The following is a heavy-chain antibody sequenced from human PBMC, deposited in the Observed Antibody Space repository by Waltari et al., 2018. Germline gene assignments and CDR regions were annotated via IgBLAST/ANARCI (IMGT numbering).Heavy chain of an antibody. CDR1: GFTFSSYW. J-gene: IGHJ4*02. V-gene: IGHV3-7*01. CDR2: IKQDGSEK. D-gene: IGHD3-22*01. CDR3: ARDSDDYYDSSGYPGFDY. Sequence: EVQLVESGGGLVQPGGSLRLSCAASGFTFSSYWMSCVRQAPGKWLEWVANIKQDGSEKYYVDSVKGRFTISRDNAKNSLYLQMNSLRAEDTAVYYCARDSDDYYDSSGYPGFDYWGQGTLVTVSS.